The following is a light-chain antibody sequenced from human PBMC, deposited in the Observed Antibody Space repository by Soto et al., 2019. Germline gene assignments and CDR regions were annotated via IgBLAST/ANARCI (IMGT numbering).Light chain of an antibody. CDR3: CSYEGTYTSFV. Sequence: QSALTQPRSVSGSPGQSVNIYCTGSSSDVGGYNYVSWYQQQPGKAPKLLIYDVTIRTSGVSDRFSGSKSGNTASLTISGLQAEDDADYFCCSYEGTYTSFVFGTGTKVTVL. J-gene: IGLJ1*01. CDR2: DVT. CDR1: SSDVGGYNY. V-gene: IGLV2-11*01.